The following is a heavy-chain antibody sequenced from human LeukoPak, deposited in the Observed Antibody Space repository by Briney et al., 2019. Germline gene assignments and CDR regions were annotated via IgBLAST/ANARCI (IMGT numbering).Heavy chain of an antibody. CDR2: MNPNSGNT. V-gene: IGHV1-8*01. CDR1: GYTFTSYD. Sequence: ALVKVSCKASGYTFTSYDINWVRQATGQGLEWMGWMNPNSGNTGYAQKFQGRVTMTRNTSISTAYMELSSLRSEDTAVYYCARSGYCSSTSCPNGYWGQGTLVTVSS. D-gene: IGHD2-2*01. J-gene: IGHJ4*02. CDR3: ARSGYCSSTSCPNGY.